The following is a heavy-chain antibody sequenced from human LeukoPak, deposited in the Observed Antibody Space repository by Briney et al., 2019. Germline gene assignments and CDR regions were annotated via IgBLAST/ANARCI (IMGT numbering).Heavy chain of an antibody. CDR2: IYYSGTT. CDR3: ARDRYFIGFDY. D-gene: IGHD3-9*01. J-gene: IGHJ4*02. CDR1: GGSISSGDYY. Sequence: SETLSHTCSVSGGSISSGDYYWSWIRQPPGKGLEWIGHIYYSGTTDYNPTLRSRVSISVDTSKNQFSLKLSSVTAADTAVYYCARDRYFIGFDYWGQGTLVTVSS. V-gene: IGHV4-30-4*01.